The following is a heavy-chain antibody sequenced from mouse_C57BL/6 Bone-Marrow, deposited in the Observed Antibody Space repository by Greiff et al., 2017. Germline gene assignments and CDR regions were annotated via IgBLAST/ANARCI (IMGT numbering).Heavy chain of an antibody. CDR2: INPSSGYT. CDR3: ARNAFSAWFAY. Sequence: VQGVESGAELAKPGASVKLSCKASGYTFTSYWMHWVKQRPGQGLEWIGYINPSSGYTKYNQKFKDKATLTADKSSSTAYMQLSSLTYEDSAVYYCARNAFSAWFAYWGQGTLVTVSA. CDR1: GYTFTSYW. J-gene: IGHJ3*01. V-gene: IGHV1-7*01.